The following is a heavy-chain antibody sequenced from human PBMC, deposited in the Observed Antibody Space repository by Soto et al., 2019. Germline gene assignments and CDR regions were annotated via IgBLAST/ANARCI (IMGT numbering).Heavy chain of an antibody. V-gene: IGHV3-21*01. CDR1: GFTFSSYS. D-gene: IGHD3-16*01. CDR3: ARSYGVMDEIDY. J-gene: IGHJ4*02. CDR2: ISSSSSYI. Sequence: GGSLRLSCAASGFTFSSYSMNWVRQAPGKGLEWVSSISSSSSYIYYADSVKGRFTISRDNAKNSLYLQMNSLRAEDTAVYCCARSYGVMDEIDYWGQGTLVTVSS.